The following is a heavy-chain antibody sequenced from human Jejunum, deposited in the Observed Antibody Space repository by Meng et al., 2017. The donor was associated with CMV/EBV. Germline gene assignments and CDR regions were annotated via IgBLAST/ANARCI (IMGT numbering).Heavy chain of an antibody. J-gene: IGHJ4*02. CDR2: IYYTGSS. D-gene: IGHD2-15*01. V-gene: IGHV4-61*01. CDR3: ARSTSGPGDY. CDR1: GGSVTSGNYY. Sequence: FPCSGGSVTSGNYYWNWIRQPPGEGLEWIGWIYYTGSSSYNPSLKSRATITLDTSKNQFSLKVTSVTAADTAVYYCARSTSGPGDYWGQGTLVTVSS.